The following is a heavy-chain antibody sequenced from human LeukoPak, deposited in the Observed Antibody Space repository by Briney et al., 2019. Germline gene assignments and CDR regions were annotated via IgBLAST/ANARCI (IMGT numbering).Heavy chain of an antibody. CDR1: GFTFSTYA. CDR2: ISGSGGST. D-gene: IGHD3-16*01. Sequence: GGSLRLSCAASGFTFSTYAMSWVRQAPGRGLQWVSTISGSGGSTYYADSLKGRFTISRDDSKNTLYLQMNSLGAEDTAVYYCATDHSGGQEALDYWGQGTLVTVSS. CDR3: ATDHSGGQEALDY. J-gene: IGHJ4*02. V-gene: IGHV3-23*01.